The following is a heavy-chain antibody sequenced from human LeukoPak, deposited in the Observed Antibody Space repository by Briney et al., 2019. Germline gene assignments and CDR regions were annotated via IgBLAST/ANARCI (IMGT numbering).Heavy chain of an antibody. CDR3: ARSLGRELLLVPFDY. CDR1: GFTFGSYA. J-gene: IGHJ4*02. D-gene: IGHD1-26*01. CDR2: ISYDGSNK. V-gene: IGHV3-30*04. Sequence: PGGSLRLSCAASGFTFGSYAIHWVGQAPGKGRGWVAVISYDGSNKYYADSVKGRFTISRDNSKNALYVRMNRLRAEDTAVYYCARSLGRELLLVPFDYWGQGTLVTVSS.